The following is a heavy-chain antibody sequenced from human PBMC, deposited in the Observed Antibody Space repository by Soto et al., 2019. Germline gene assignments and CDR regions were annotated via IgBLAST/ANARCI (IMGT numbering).Heavy chain of an antibody. Sequence: PSETLSLTCSVSGTSVSNYYWSWIRQPAGKGLEHIGRTYYSASTHYNPSLKSRDTMSIDTSQTQIYLNLTSVTAADTAVYYCARVGILLSYAFDHWGKGILVTVSS. D-gene: IGHD3-3*01. CDR3: ARVGILLSYAFDH. CDR1: GTSVSNYY. CDR2: TYYSAST. J-gene: IGHJ4*02. V-gene: IGHV4-4*07.